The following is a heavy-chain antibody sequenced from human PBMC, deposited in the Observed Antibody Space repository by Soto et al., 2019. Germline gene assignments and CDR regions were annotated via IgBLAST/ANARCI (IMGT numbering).Heavy chain of an antibody. J-gene: IGHJ6*02. D-gene: IGHD2-2*01. CDR3: AKGSVVPAAPNYYYYGMDV. V-gene: IGHV3-30*18. CDR1: GFTFSSYG. Sequence: GGSLRLSCAASGFTFSSYGMHWVRQAPGKGLEWVAVISYDGSNKYYADSVKGRFTISRDNSKNTLYLQMNSLRAEDTAVYYCAKGSVVPAAPNYYYYGMDVWVQGTTVTVSS. CDR2: ISYDGSNK.